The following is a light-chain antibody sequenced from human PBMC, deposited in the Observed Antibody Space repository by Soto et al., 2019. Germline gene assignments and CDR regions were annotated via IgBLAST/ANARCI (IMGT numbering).Light chain of an antibody. J-gene: IGKJ1*01. CDR1: QGISNY. V-gene: IGKV1-27*01. Sequence: DIQMSQSPSSLSGSVRDRGTITCRASQGISNYLAWYQQKPGKVPKLLIYAASTLQSGVPSRFSGSGSGTDFALTISSLQPEDVATYHCQKYNSAPWTFGQGTKVDIK. CDR2: AAS. CDR3: QKYNSAPWT.